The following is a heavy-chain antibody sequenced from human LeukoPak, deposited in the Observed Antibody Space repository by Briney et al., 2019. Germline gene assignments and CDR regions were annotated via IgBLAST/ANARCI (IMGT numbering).Heavy chain of an antibody. CDR2: IYYSGST. CDR1: GGSISSSSDY. CDR3: ASVGIFGVVTHDAFDI. V-gene: IGHV4-39*01. J-gene: IGHJ3*02. D-gene: IGHD3-3*02. Sequence: KPSETLSLTCTVSGGSISSSSDYWGWIRQPPGKGLEWIGSIYYSGSTYYNPSLKSRVTISVDTSKNQFSLKLSSVTAADTAVYYCASVGIFGVVTHDAFDIWGQGTMVTVSS.